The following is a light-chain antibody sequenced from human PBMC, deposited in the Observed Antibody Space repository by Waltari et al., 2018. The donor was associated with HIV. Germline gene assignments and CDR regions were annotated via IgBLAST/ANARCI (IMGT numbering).Light chain of an antibody. J-gene: IGLJ1*01. CDR2: EVS. CDR1: SSDVGSYNR. V-gene: IGLV2-18*02. Sequence: QSALTQPPSVSGSPGQSVTISCTGTSSDVGSYNRVSWYQQPPDTAPKLMISEVSNRPSGVPDRCSGPNSGNTSVLTISGLQAEDEADYYCSSYTSRSTRYVFGTGTKVTVL. CDR3: SSYTSRSTRYV.